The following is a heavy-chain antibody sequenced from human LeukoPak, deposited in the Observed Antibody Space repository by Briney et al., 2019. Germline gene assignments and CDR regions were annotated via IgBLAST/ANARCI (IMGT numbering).Heavy chain of an antibody. CDR1: GYTFTSYG. Sequence: ASVKVSCKASGYTFTSYGISWVRQAPGQGLEWMGWINPNSGGTNYAQKFQGRVTMTRDTSISTAYMELSRLRPDDTAVYYCARDVDGCSSTSCYRGPYYYYYYGMDVWGQGTTVTVSS. D-gene: IGHD2-2*02. CDR3: ARDVDGCSSTSCYRGPYYYYYYGMDV. J-gene: IGHJ6*02. CDR2: INPNSGGT. V-gene: IGHV1-2*02.